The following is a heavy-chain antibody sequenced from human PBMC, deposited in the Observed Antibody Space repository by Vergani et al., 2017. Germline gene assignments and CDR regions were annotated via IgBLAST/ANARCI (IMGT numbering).Heavy chain of an antibody. CDR1: GDSITNGGFS. CDR3: ARRSSSYYFDI. CDR2: VSHSGDT. Sequence: QLQLQESGSGLVKPSQTLSLTCAVSGDSITNGGFSWNCIRQPPGKGLEWISSVSHSGDTYFNPSLKGRVSISMDTSKNYFFLTLSSVTAADTAMYYCARRSSSYYFDIWGQGVLITVSS. D-gene: IGHD3-22*01. J-gene: IGHJ5*02. V-gene: IGHV4-30-2*03.